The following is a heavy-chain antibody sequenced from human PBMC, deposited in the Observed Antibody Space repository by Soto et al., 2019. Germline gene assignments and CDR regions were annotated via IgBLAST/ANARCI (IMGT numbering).Heavy chain of an antibody. CDR1: GFSLSTSGVA. J-gene: IGHJ4*02. Sequence: QITLKESGPTLVKPTQTLTLTCTFSGFSLSTSGVAVGWIRQAPRKAPEWLAFIFWDVDKRYSPSLENRLTITKDTSKNQVVLTMTNMDPVDTATYYCARIFDFWSGYYFSYWGRGTLVTVSS. CDR3: ARIFDFWSGYYFSY. V-gene: IGHV2-5*02. CDR2: IFWDVDK. D-gene: IGHD3-3*01.